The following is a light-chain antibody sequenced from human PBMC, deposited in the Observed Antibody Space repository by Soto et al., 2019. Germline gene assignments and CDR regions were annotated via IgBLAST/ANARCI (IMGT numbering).Light chain of an antibody. CDR2: DVS. J-gene: IGKJ1*01. V-gene: IGKV1-5*01. CDR3: QQYTSYPWT. Sequence: DIQMTQSPPTLSASVGDRVTITCRASQSISSWLAWYQQRPGKAPNLLIYDVSSWESGVPARFSGSGSGTEFTLSISSLQPDYFATYYCQQYTSYPWTFGQGTKVEIK. CDR1: QSISSW.